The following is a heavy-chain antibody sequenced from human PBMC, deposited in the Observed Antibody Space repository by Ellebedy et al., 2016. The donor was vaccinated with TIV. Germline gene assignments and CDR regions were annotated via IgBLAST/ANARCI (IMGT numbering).Heavy chain of an antibody. V-gene: IGHV3-23*01. J-gene: IGHJ4*02. CDR1: GFTFSNYA. D-gene: IGHD2/OR15-2a*01. CDR3: AKGSVCDLLLTCFDY. Sequence: PGGSLRLSCAASGFTFSNYAMNWVRQAPGKGLEWVSGFSGSGGSTYYADSVKCLFTIDRDNSKNTRYLQMKRLRAEDTAVYYCAKGSVCDLLLTCFDYWGQGTLVTVSS. CDR2: FSGSGGST.